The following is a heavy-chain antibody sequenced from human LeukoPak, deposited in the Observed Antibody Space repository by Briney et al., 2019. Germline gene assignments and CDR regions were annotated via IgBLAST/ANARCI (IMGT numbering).Heavy chain of an antibody. CDR2: IRSKANSYAT. J-gene: IGHJ3*02. Sequence: GGSLRLSCAASGFTFSGSAMHWVRQASGKGLEWVGRIRSKANSYATAYAASVKGRFTISRDDSKNTAYLQMNSLKTEDTAVYYCTRLRARSWPFDEAFDIWGQGTMVTVSS. V-gene: IGHV3-73*01. CDR3: TRLRARSWPFDEAFDI. D-gene: IGHD6-13*01. CDR1: GFTFSGSA.